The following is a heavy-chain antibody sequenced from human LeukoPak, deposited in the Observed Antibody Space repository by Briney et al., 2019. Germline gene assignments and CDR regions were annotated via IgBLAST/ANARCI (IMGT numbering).Heavy chain of an antibody. CDR1: GFTFSTYA. D-gene: IGHD5-24*01. Sequence: PGGSLRLSCAASGFTFSTYAMSWVRQAPGKGLEWVSTISGSDNTNYADSVKGRFTISRDNSKNTLYLQMNSLRAEDTAVYYCAGRWLQPSGFDYWGQGTLVTVSS. J-gene: IGHJ4*02. V-gene: IGHV3-23*01. CDR2: ISGSDNT. CDR3: AGRWLQPSGFDY.